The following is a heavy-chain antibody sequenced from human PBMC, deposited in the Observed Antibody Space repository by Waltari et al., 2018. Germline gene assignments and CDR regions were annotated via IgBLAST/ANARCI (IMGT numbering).Heavy chain of an antibody. D-gene: IGHD3-22*01. J-gene: IGHJ4*02. Sequence: QVQLQESGPGLVKPSQTLSLTCTVSGGSISSGSYYWSWIRQPAGKGLEWIGRIYTSGSTNYNPSLKSRVTISVDTSKNQFSLKLSSVTAADTAVYYCARGVRIVVVPSYFDYWGQGTLVTVSS. V-gene: IGHV4-61*02. CDR2: IYTSGST. CDR3: ARGVRIVVVPSYFDY. CDR1: GGSISSGSYY.